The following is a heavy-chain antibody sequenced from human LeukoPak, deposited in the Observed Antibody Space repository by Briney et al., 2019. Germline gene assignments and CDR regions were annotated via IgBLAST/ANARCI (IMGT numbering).Heavy chain of an antibody. CDR2: MNPNSGNT. J-gene: IGHJ6*02. CDR1: GYTFTSYD. V-gene: IGHV1-18*01. Sequence: ASVKVSCKASGYTFTSYDINWVRQATGQGLEWMGWMNPNSGNTNYAQKLQGRVTMTTDTSTSTAYMELRSPRSDDTAVYYCAREGVAVAGTGNVAYYYYGMDVWGQGTTVTVSS. D-gene: IGHD6-19*01. CDR3: AREGVAVAGTGNVAYYYYGMDV.